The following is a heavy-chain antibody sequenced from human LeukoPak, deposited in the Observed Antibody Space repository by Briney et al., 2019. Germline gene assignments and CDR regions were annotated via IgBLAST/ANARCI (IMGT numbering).Heavy chain of an antibody. CDR3: ATSTTTTYYDFWSGSPGVGY. J-gene: IGHJ4*02. D-gene: IGHD3-3*01. V-gene: IGHV4-59*01. Sequence: SETLSLTCTVSGGSISSYYWSWIRQPPGKGLEWIGYIYYSGSTNYNPSLKSRVTISVDTSKNQFSLKLSSVTAADTAVYYCATSTTTTYYDFWSGSPGVGYWGQGTLVTVSS. CDR2: IYYSGST. CDR1: GGSISSYY.